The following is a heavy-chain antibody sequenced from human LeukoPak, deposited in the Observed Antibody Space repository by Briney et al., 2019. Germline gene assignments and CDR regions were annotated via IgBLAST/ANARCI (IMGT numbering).Heavy chain of an antibody. Sequence: GGSLRLSCAASGFTFSSYEMNWVRQAPGKGLEWVSYISSSGSTIYYADSVKGRFTISRDNSKNTLYLQMNSLRAEDTAVYYCAKSPRPVVTAHFDYWGQGTLVTVSS. CDR2: ISSSGSTI. J-gene: IGHJ4*02. D-gene: IGHD2-21*02. CDR3: AKSPRPVVTAHFDY. CDR1: GFTFSSYE. V-gene: IGHV3-48*03.